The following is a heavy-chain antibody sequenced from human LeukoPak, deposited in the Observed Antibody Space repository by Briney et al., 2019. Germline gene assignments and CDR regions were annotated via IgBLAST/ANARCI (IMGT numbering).Heavy chain of an antibody. D-gene: IGHD3-22*01. CDR1: GFTFSDYA. CDR2: IRYDGSNK. V-gene: IGHV3-30*02. Sequence: GGSLRLSCAASGFTFSDYAMHWVRQAPGKGLEWVAFIRYDGSNKYYADSVKGRFTISRDNSKNTLYLQMNSLRAEDTAVYYCAKGYYDSSGYPDAFDIWGQGTMVTVSS. CDR3: AKGYYDSSGYPDAFDI. J-gene: IGHJ3*02.